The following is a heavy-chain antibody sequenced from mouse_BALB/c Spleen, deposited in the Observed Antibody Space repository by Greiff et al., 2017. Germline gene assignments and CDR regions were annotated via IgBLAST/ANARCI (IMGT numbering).Heavy chain of an antibody. D-gene: IGHD2-14*01. CDR1: GFTFSSYA. V-gene: IGHV5-6-5*01. Sequence: EVKVVESGGGLVKPGGSLKLSCAASGFTFSSYAMSWVRQTPEKRLEWVASISSGGSTYYPDSVKGRVTISRDNARNILYLQMNSLRSEDTAMYYCARGRYRDEQRQGAMDYWGQGTSVTVSS. CDR3: ARGRYRDEQRQGAMDY. J-gene: IGHJ4*01. CDR2: ISSGGST.